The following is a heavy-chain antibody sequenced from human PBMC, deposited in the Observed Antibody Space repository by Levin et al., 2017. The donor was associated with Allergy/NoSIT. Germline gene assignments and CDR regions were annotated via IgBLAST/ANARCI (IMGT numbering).Heavy chain of an antibody. D-gene: IGHD2-15*01. CDR1: GYTLTELS. Sequence: ASVKVSCKVSGYTLTELSMHWVRQAPGKGLEWMGGFDPEDGETIYAQKFQGRVTMTEDTSTDTAYMELSSLRSEDTAVYYCATPTYCSGGSCPFDYWGQGTLVTVSS. CDR3: ATPTYCSGGSCPFDY. CDR2: FDPEDGET. J-gene: IGHJ4*02. V-gene: IGHV1-24*01.